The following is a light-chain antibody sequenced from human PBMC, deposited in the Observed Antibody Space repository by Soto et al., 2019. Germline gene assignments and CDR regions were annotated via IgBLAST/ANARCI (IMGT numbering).Light chain of an antibody. CDR2: EVS. V-gene: IGLV2-8*01. J-gene: IGLJ2*01. CDR3: RSFAGNNNLV. Sequence: QSVLTQPPSASGSPGQSVTISCTGTSIYVGGYNYVSWYQQHPGKAHKLMISEVSKRPSGVPDRFSGSKSGNTASLTVSGLQAEDEADYYCRSFAGNNNLVFGGGTKLTVL. CDR1: SIYVGGYNY.